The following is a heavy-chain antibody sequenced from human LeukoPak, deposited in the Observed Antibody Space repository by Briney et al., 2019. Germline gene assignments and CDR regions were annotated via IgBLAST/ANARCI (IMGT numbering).Heavy chain of an antibody. J-gene: IGHJ4*02. Sequence: SETLSLTCAVYGGSLSNYFWSWIRQPPGKGLEWIGEINHSGSTNYNPSLKTRLTILVDMSKNQFSLKLSSVTTADTAVYYCARGVVGNWYFFDYWGQGTLVTVSS. CDR3: ARGVVGNWYFFDY. CDR2: INHSGST. D-gene: IGHD6-13*01. CDR1: GGSLSNYF. V-gene: IGHV4-34*01.